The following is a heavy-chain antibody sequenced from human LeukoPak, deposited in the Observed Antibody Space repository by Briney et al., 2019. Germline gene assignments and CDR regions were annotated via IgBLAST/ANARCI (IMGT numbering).Heavy chain of an antibody. CDR2: IYYSGST. J-gene: IGHJ5*02. V-gene: IGHV4-59*08. Sequence: ASETLSLTCTVPGGSISSYYWSWIRQPPGKGLEWIGYIYYSGSTNYNPSLKSRVTISVDTSKNQFSLKLSSVTAADTAVYYCARHTPETYCSSTSCFNPNWFDPWGQGTLVTVSS. CDR3: ARHTPETYCSSTSCFNPNWFDP. CDR1: GGSISSYY. D-gene: IGHD2-2*01.